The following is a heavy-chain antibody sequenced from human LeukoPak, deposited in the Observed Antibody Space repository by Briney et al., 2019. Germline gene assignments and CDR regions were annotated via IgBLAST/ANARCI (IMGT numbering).Heavy chain of an antibody. CDR1: RFTFSSYA. D-gene: IGHD5-12*01. V-gene: IGHV3-30-3*01. Sequence: GRSLRLSCAASRFTFSSYAMHWVRQAPGKGLDWVAVISYDGSNKYYADSVKGRFTISRDNSKNTLYLQMNSLRAEDTAVYYCARDRDGLGYDSWLDGMDVWGQGTTVTVSS. J-gene: IGHJ6*02. CDR3: ARDRDGLGYDSWLDGMDV. CDR2: ISYDGSNK.